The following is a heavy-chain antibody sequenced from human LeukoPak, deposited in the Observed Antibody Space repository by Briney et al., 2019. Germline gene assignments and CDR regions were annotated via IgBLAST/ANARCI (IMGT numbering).Heavy chain of an antibody. CDR1: GYTFTSYD. CDR2: MNPNSGHT. J-gene: IGHJ4*02. CDR3: ARSIVGVRKRNDY. D-gene: IGHD1-26*01. V-gene: IGHV1-8*01. Sequence: ASVKVSCKASGYTFTSYDIIWVRQASGQGLEWVGWMNPNSGHTGYAQKFQGRVTMTRTTSISTAYMGLTSLTSEDSAVYYCARSIVGVRKRNDYWGQGTLVTVSS.